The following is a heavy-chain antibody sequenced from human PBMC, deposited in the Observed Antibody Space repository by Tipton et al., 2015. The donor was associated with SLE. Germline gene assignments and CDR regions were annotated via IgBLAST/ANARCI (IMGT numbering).Heavy chain of an antibody. CDR1: GGSISSGSYY. V-gene: IGHV4-61*09. CDR2: IYTSGST. Sequence: TLSLTCTVSGGSISSGSYYWSWIRQPAGKGLEWIGYIYTSGSTNYNPSLKSRVTISVDTSKNQFSLKLSSVTAADTAVYYCARDLNTGGNAFDIWGQGTMVTVSS. J-gene: IGHJ3*02. CDR3: ARDLNTGGNAFDI. D-gene: IGHD7-27*01.